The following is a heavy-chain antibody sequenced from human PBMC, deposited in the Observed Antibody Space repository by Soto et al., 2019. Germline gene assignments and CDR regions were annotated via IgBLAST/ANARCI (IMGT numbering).Heavy chain of an antibody. Sequence: VQLLESGGGLVRPGGSLRLSCAASGFRFSSYAMFWVRQAPGKGLEWVSAITSGGNMTYFADSVKGRFTISRDNSRNTVYLQLSSMRVEDTAGYFCTNGRLMTGDNWGQGTRVTVSA. CDR1: GFRFSSYA. V-gene: IGHV3-23*01. J-gene: IGHJ4*02. CDR2: ITSGGNMT. CDR3: TNGRLMTGDN. D-gene: IGHD3-16*01.